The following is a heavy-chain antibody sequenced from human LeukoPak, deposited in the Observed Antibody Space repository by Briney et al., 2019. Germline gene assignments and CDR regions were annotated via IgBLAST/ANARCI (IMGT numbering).Heavy chain of an antibody. D-gene: IGHD3-22*01. CDR3: ARDNPYYDSCYFDL. Sequence: SVKVSCKASGGTFSSYAISWVRQAPGQGLEWMGGIIPIFGTANYAQKFQGRVTITADESTSTAYMELSSLRSEDTAVYYCARDNPYYDSCYFDLWGRGTLVTVSS. CDR2: IIPIFGTA. J-gene: IGHJ2*01. V-gene: IGHV1-69*13. CDR1: GGTFSSYA.